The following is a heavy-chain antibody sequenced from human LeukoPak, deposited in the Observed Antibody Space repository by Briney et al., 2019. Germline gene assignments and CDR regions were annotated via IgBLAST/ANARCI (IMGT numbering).Heavy chain of an antibody. CDR3: GKDLNYGLDY. CDR1: GYPFSSYW. D-gene: IGHD4-11*01. J-gene: IGHJ4*02. CDR2: IKQDGSKK. V-gene: IGHV3-7*01. Sequence: GGSLRLSCVASGYPFSSYWMTWVRQAPGKGLEWVANIKQDGSKKSYVDSVKGRFTISRDNAKNSLYLQMNSLRAEDTAIYYCGKDLNYGLDYWGQGTLVTVSS.